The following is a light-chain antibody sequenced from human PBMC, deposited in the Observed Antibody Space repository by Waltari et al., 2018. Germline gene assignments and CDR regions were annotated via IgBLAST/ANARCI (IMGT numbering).Light chain of an antibody. CDR2: EVN. CDR1: SSDIGSSKY. CDR3: SSYAGSSNLI. V-gene: IGLV2-8*01. J-gene: IGLJ2*01. Sequence: QSALTQPPSASGSPGQSVTISCTGTSSDIGSSKYVSWYQQHPPKAPKLMIYEVNKRPSGVPDLFSGSKSGNTASLTVSGRQADDEADYYCSSYAGSSNLIFGGGTKLTVL.